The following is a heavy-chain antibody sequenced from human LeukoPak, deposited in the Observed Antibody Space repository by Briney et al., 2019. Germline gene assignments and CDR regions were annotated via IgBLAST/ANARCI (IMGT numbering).Heavy chain of an antibody. CDR3: AKRELLWFGELLSEDY. CDR2: ISGSGGST. CDR1: GFTFSSYA. D-gene: IGHD3-10*01. J-gene: IGHJ4*02. Sequence: PGGSLRLSCAASGFTFSSYAMSWVRQAPGKGLEWVSAISGSGGSTYYADSVKGRFTISRDNSKNTLYLQMNSLRAEDTAVYYCAKRELLWFGELLSEDYWGQGTLVTVSS. V-gene: IGHV3-23*01.